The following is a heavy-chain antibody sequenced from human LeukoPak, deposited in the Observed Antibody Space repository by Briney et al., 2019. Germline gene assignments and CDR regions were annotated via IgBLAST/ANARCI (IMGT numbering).Heavy chain of an antibody. CDR1: GGSFSGYY. CDR2: ITPSGST. D-gene: IGHD2-8*01. CDR3: ARRMGYFDY. Sequence: SETLSLTCAVYGGSFSGYYWSWIRQPPGKGLEWVAAITPSGSTNYSPSLKNRVPISVGTSKSQVSLKLSSVTAADTAVYYCARRMGYFDYWGQGTLVTVPS. V-gene: IGHV4-34*01. J-gene: IGHJ4*02.